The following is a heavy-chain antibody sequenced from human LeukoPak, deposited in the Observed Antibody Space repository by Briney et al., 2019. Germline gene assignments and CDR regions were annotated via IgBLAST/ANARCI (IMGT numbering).Heavy chain of an antibody. J-gene: IGHJ4*02. Sequence: SETLSLTCAVYGGSFSGYYWSWIRQPPGKGLEWIGEINHSGSTNYNPSLKSRVTISVDTSKNQFSLKLSSVTAADTAVYYCARSVYDSSGYYYAYLGYRGQGTLVTVSS. D-gene: IGHD3-22*01. V-gene: IGHV4-34*01. CDR2: INHSGST. CDR1: GGSFSGYY. CDR3: ARSVYDSSGYYYAYLGY.